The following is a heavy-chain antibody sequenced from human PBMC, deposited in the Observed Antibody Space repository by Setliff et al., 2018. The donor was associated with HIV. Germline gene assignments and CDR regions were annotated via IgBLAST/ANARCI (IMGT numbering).Heavy chain of an antibody. D-gene: IGHD6-6*01. V-gene: IGHV4-39*07. Sequence: ETLSLTCTLSGGSVSSSGYYWGWLRQPTGQGPEWIGSVYYTGSTYYSLSLNSRVTISVDTSKNQFSLKLSSVTAADTAVYYCARGGYIAARFYYFDYWGQGLLVTVSS. CDR3: ARGGYIAARFYYFDY. J-gene: IGHJ4*02. CDR2: VYYTGST. CDR1: GGSVSSSGYY.